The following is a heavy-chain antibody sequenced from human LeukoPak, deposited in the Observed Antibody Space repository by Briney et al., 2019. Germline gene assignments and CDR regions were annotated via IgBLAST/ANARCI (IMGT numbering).Heavy chain of an antibody. CDR1: GFTFTRYW. CDR2: IKQDGSEK. J-gene: IGHJ4*02. D-gene: IGHD6-13*01. CDR3: ARRGTSSSWAHFDY. Sequence: PGGSLRLSCAASGFTFTRYWMSWVRQAPGKGLEWVANIKQDGSEKYYVDSVKGRFTISRDNAKNSLYLQMNSLRAEDTAVYYCARRGTSSSWAHFDYWGQGTLVTVSS. V-gene: IGHV3-7*05.